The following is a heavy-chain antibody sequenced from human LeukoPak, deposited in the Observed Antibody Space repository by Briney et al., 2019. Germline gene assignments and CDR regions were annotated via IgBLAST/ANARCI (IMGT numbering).Heavy chain of an antibody. J-gene: IGHJ4*02. Sequence: SETLSLTCTVSGGSISSSRYYWGWIRQPPGKGLEWIGSIYYSGSTYYNPSLKSRVTISVDTSKNQFSLKLSSVTAADTAVYYCARGRKVPAALYYFDYWGQGTLVTVSS. V-gene: IGHV4-39*07. CDR3: ARGRKVPAALYYFDY. D-gene: IGHD2-2*01. CDR1: GGSISSSRYY. CDR2: IYYSGST.